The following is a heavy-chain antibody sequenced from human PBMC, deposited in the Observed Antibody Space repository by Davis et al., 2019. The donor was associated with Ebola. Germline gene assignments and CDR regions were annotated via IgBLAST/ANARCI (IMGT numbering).Heavy chain of an antibody. D-gene: IGHD1-26*01. Sequence: ASVKDSCKASGYTFTSYAMHWVRQAPGQRLEWMGWINAGNGNTKYSQKFQGRVTITRDTSASTVYMELSSLRSEDTAVYYCARALLWEYGMDVWGQGTTVTVSS. CDR2: INAGNGNT. V-gene: IGHV1-3*01. CDR3: ARALLWEYGMDV. J-gene: IGHJ6*02. CDR1: GYTFTSYA.